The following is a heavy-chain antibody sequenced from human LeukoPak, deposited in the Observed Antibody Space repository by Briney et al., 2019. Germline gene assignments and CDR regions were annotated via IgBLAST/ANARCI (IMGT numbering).Heavy chain of an antibody. J-gene: IGHJ4*02. CDR2: IWYDGSNK. CDR3: AKDRRDGYPPCLDY. D-gene: IGHD5-24*01. V-gene: IGHV3-33*06. CDR1: GFTFSSYG. Sequence: PGGSLRLSCAASGFTFSSYGMHWVRQAPGKGLEWVAVIWYDGSNKYYAGSVKGRFTISRDNSKNTLYLQMNSLRAEDTAVYYCAKDRRDGYPPCLDYWGQGTLVTVSS.